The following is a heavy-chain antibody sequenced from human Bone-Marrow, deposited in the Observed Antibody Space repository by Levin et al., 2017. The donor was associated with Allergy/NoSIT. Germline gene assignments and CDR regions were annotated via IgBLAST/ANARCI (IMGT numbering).Heavy chain of an antibody. J-gene: IGHJ4*02. CDR1: GFTFSSYA. D-gene: IGHD3-10*01. CDR3: TKDDLFARGATYRYSGFDS. V-gene: IGHV3-23*01. CDR2: IVDSGARE. Sequence: PGGSLRLSCAASGFTFSSYALSWVRQAPGKGLEWVSGIVDSGAREYYADSVKGRFTISRDNSKNTLYLQMNSLRAEDTAMYYCTKDDLFARGATYRYSGFDSWGQGTLVTVSS.